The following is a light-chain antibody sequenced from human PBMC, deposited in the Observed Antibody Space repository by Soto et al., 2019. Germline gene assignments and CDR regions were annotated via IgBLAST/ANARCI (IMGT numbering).Light chain of an antibody. CDR2: GAS. CDR3: QQYNNWPPVT. J-gene: IGKJ1*01. CDR1: QSVSSN. Sequence: EIVMTQSPATLSVSPGERATLSCRASQSVSSNLAWYQQKPGQAPRLLIYGASARATGIPARFSGSGAGTEFTLTISSLQSEDGAVYYCQQYNNWPPVTFGQGTKVEIK. V-gene: IGKV3-15*01.